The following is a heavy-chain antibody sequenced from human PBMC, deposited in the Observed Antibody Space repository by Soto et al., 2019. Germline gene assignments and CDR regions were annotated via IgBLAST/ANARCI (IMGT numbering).Heavy chain of an antibody. J-gene: IGHJ6*03. V-gene: IGHV3-11*01. CDR3: ARPQGPYSSSWSPHSNYYYMDV. D-gene: IGHD6-13*01. CDR1: GFTFSDYY. CDR2: ISSSGSTI. Sequence: QVQLVESGGGLVKPGGSLRLSCAASGFTFSDYYMSWIRQAPGKGLEWVSYISSSGSTIYYADSVKGRFTISRDNAKNSLYLQMNSLRAEDTAVYYCARPQGPYSSSWSPHSNYYYMDVWGKWTTVTVSS.